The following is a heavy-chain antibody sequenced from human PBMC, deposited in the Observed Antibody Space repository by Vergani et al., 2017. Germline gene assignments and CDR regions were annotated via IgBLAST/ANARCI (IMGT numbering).Heavy chain of an antibody. D-gene: IGHD3-10*01. CDR2: TYYRSKWYN. V-gene: IGHV6-1*01. Sequence: QVQLQQSGPGLVKPSQTLSLTYAISGDSVSSNSAAWNWIRQSPSRGLEWLGRTYYRSKWYNDYAVSVKSRITINPDTSKNQFSLQLNSVTPEDTAVYYCAREPYYYGSGSYFYYFDYWGQGTLVTVSS. J-gene: IGHJ4*02. CDR1: GDSVSSNSAA. CDR3: AREPYYYGSGSYFYYFDY.